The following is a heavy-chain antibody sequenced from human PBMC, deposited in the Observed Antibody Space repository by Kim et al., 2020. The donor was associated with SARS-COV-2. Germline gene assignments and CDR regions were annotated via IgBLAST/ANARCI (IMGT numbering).Heavy chain of an antibody. J-gene: IGHJ4*02. V-gene: IGHV4-4*02. Sequence: PARKSRGTISVDKSKNQFSLKLSSVTAADTAVYYCARSITIFGVVITFDYWGQGTLVTVSS. D-gene: IGHD3-3*01. CDR3: ARSITIFGVVITFDY.